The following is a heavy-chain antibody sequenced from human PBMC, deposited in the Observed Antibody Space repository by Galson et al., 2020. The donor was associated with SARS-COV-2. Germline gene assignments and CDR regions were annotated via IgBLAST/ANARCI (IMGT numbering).Heavy chain of an antibody. V-gene: IGHV3-30-3*01. CDR3: ARPYSGSYFWYFDY. D-gene: IGHD1-26*01. J-gene: IGHJ4*02. Sequence: TGGSLRLSCAASGFTFSSYAMHWVRQAPGKGLEWVAVISYDGSNKYYADSVKGRFTISRDNSKNTLYLQMNSLRAEDTAVYYCARPYSGSYFWYFDYWGQGTLVTVYS. CDR2: ISYDGSNK. CDR1: GFTFSSYA.